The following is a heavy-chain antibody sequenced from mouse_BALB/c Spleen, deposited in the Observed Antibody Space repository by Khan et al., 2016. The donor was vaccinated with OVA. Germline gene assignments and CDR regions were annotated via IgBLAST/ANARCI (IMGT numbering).Heavy chain of an antibody. CDR3: ARSGYGSFGY. V-gene: IGHV1S29*02. J-gene: IGHJ3*01. CDR2: IFPNTGDT. D-gene: IGHD1-2*01. Sequence: EVQLQESGPELVKPGASGKISGKASGYTFTDYNMDWVRQSLGESLEWIGYIFPNTGDTGYNQKFKTKATLTVDSSSSTAYMELRSLTSEDSAVYFCARSGYGSFGYWGQGTLVTVSA. CDR1: GYTFTDYN.